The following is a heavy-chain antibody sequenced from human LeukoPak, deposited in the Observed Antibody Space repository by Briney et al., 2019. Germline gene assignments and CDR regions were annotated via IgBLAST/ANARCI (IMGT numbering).Heavy chain of an antibody. J-gene: IGHJ3*02. V-gene: IGHV3-30*18. CDR2: ISYDGSNK. CDR3: AKRTHGSGWYSGFDM. CDR1: GFTFSSYG. Sequence: GRSLTLSCAASGFTFSSYGMHWVRKAPGKGLEWVALISYDGSNKYYARSVRGRFTISRANSKNTLYLQMNRVRPEDMALYYCAKRTHGSGWYSGFDMWGEGTMVTASS. D-gene: IGHD6-19*01.